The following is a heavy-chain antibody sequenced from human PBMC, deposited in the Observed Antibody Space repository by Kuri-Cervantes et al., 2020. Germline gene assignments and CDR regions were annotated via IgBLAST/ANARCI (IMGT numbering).Heavy chain of an antibody. Sequence: GESLKIFCAVSGFTVSGDYMTWIRQAPGKGLEWVSVIYSNGRTYYADSVKGRFTISRDNSKNSLYLQMNSLRVEDTALYYCARHDWFESWGQGTRVTVSS. J-gene: IGHJ5*01. CDR3: ARHDWFES. V-gene: IGHV3-53*01. CDR1: GFTVSGDY. CDR2: IYSNGRT.